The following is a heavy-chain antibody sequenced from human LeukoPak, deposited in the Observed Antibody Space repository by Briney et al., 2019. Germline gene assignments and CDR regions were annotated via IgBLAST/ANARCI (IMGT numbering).Heavy chain of an antibody. CDR1: GFTFSSYA. Sequence: GGSLRLSCAASGFTFSSYAMSWVPQAPGKGLEWVSAISGSGGSTYYADSVKGRFTISRDNSKNTLYLQMNSLRAEDTAVYYCAKDVGNSSAFDYWGQGTLVTVSS. CDR3: AKDVGNSSAFDY. V-gene: IGHV3-23*01. D-gene: IGHD6-19*01. J-gene: IGHJ4*02. CDR2: ISGSGGST.